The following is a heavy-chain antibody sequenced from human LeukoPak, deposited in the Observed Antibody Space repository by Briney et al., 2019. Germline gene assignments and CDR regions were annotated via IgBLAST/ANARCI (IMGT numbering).Heavy chain of an antibody. CDR1: GFTFSNAW. CDR2: IKSKTDGGTT. Sequence: PGGSLRLSCAASGFTFSNAWMSWVRQAPGKGLEWVGRIKSKTDGGTTDYAAPVKGRFTISRDDSKNTLYLQMNSLKTEDTAVYYCPTGESGGEQPGYWGQEPRAPVPS. D-gene: IGHD3-16*01. CDR3: PTGESGGEQPGY. J-gene: IGHJ4*02. V-gene: IGHV3-15*01.